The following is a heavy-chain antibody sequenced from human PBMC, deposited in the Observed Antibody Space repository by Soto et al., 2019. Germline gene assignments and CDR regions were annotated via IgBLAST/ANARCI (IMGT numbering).Heavy chain of an antibody. CDR3: ARDCLQTVAGTCPQSYYHYYGPHV. J-gene: IGHJ6*02. Sequence: SSVKVSCKASGYTFTGYYMHWVRQAPGQGLEWMGWINPNSGGTNYAQKFQGRVTMTRDTSISTAYMELSRLRSDDTAVYYCARDCLQTVAGTCPQSYYHYYGPHVCGQAITVTVFS. V-gene: IGHV1-2*02. CDR2: INPNSGGT. D-gene: IGHD6-19*01. CDR1: GYTFTGYY.